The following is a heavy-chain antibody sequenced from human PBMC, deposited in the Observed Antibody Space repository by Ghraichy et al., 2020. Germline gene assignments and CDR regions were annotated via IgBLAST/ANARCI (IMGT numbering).Heavy chain of an antibody. CDR3: ARQSIVARQIDY. CDR2: IYYRGNT. CDR1: GGSINSSSYF. D-gene: IGHD6-6*01. Sequence: SETLSLTCTVSGGSINSSSYFWGWIRQPPGKGLDWIGNIYYRGNTDYNPSLNSRVTISADTSKNQFSLKLSSVTAADTAVYYCARQSIVARQIDYWGQGTLVTVSS. V-gene: IGHV4-39*01. J-gene: IGHJ4*02.